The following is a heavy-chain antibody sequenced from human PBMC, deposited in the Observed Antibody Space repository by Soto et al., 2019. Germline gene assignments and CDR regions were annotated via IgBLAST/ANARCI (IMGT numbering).Heavy chain of an antibody. J-gene: IGHJ4*02. CDR2: ISWNSGSI. Sequence: EVQLVESGGGLVQPGRSLRLSCAASGFTFDDYAMHWVRQAPGKGLEWVSGISWNSGSIGYADSVKGRFTISRDNAKNSLYLQMNSLRAEDTALYYCAKAYSSGYTYYFDHWGQGTLVTVSS. CDR3: AKAYSSGYTYYFDH. V-gene: IGHV3-9*01. D-gene: IGHD3-22*01. CDR1: GFTFDDYA.